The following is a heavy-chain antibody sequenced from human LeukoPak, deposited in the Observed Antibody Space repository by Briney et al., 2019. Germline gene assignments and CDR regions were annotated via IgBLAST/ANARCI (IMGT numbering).Heavy chain of an antibody. CDR3: ARRDCDSIKCRGSNWFDH. V-gene: IGHV3-48*01. J-gene: IGHJ5*02. Sequence: GGSLRFSCAASGFTFSRYSMNWVRQAPGKGLEGVSYISKSGSAIYYADSVKGRFTISSDNAKNSLYLQMNSLRAPDTAVYYCARRDCDSIKCRGSNWFDHWGQGTLVSVSS. CDR2: ISKSGSAI. CDR1: GFTFSRYS. D-gene: IGHD3-22*01.